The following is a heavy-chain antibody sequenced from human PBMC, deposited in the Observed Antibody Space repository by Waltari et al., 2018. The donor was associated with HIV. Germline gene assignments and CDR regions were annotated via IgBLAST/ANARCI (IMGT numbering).Heavy chain of an antibody. CDR2: IKQDGSEK. J-gene: IGHJ4*02. D-gene: IGHD3-10*01. CDR3: ARGGFYGSGSKVN. V-gene: IGHV3-7*04. Sequence: EVQLVESGGGLVQPGGSLRLSCAASGFTFSSYWMSWVRQAPGKGLEWGVNIKQDGSEKYYVDSVNGRFTISRDNAENSLYLQMNSLRAEDTAVYYCARGGFYGSGSKVNWGQGTLVTVSS. CDR1: GFTFSSYW.